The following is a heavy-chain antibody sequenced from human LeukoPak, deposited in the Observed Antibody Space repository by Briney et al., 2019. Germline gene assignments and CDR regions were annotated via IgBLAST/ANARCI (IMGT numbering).Heavy chain of an antibody. CDR3: AREAIRGRNYYDSSGQKGLDY. Sequence: PSETLSLTCAVYGGSFSGYYWSWIRQPPGKGLEWIGEINHSRSTNYNPSLKSRVTISVDTSKNQFSLKLSSVTAADTAVYYCAREAIRGRNYYDSSGQKGLDYWGQGTLVTVSS. D-gene: IGHD3-22*01. V-gene: IGHV4-34*01. CDR2: INHSRST. CDR1: GGSFSGYY. J-gene: IGHJ4*02.